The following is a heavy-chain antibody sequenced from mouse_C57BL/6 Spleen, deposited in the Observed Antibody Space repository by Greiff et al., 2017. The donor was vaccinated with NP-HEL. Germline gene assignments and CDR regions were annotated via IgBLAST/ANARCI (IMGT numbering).Heavy chain of an antibody. CDR3: ARSLITNWYFDV. V-gene: IGHV7-3*01. J-gene: IGHJ1*03. CDR2: IRNKANGYTT. CDR1: GFTFTDYY. D-gene: IGHD1-1*01. Sequence: EVKLMESGGGLVQPGGSLSLSCAASGFTFTDYYMSWVRQPPGKALEWLGFIRNKANGYTTEYSASVKGRFTISRDNSQSILYLQMNALRAEDSATYYCARSLITNWYFDVWGTGTTVTVSS.